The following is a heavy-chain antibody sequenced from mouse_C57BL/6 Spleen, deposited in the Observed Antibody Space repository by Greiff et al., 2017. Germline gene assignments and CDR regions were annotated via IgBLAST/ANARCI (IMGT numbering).Heavy chain of an antibody. CDR3: ARASRVLQAMDY. CDR1: GYTFTSYW. V-gene: IGHV1-72*01. Sequence: QVQLQQSGAELVKPGASVKLSCKASGYTFTSYWMHWVKQRPGRGLEWIGRIAPNSGGTKYNEKFKSKAQLTVDKPSSTANMQLSSLTSEASAVYYCARASRVLQAMDYWGQGTSVTVSS. D-gene: IGHD1-1*01. CDR2: IAPNSGGT. J-gene: IGHJ4*01.